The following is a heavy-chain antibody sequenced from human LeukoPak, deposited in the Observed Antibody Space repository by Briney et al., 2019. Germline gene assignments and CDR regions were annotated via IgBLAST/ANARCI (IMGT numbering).Heavy chain of an antibody. V-gene: IGHV1-69*01. CDR3: ASPQRDCSSTSCYVGLFDY. J-gene: IGHJ4*02. Sequence: GPSVKVSCKASGGTFSSYAISWVRQAPGQGLEWMGGIIPIFGTANYAQKFQGRVTITADESTSTAYMELSSLRSEDTAVYYCASPQRDCSSTSCYVGLFDYWGQGTLVTVSS. CDR1: GGTFSSYA. CDR2: IIPIFGTA. D-gene: IGHD2-2*01.